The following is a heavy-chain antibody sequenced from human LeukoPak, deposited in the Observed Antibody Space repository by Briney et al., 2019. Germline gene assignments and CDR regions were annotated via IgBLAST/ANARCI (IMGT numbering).Heavy chain of an antibody. CDR2: ISGNRDST. D-gene: IGHD6-19*01. CDR3: ASLRISVSGIDN. CDR1: GFTFRRND. V-gene: IGHV3-23*01. Sequence: GGSLRLSCAATGFTFRRNDMIWARPVTGKGLEGVGSISGNRDSTYYADSLKGRLTISRDNSKITLNLQMNSLRAEDTAVYYCASLRISVSGIDNWGQGTLVTVSS. J-gene: IGHJ4*02.